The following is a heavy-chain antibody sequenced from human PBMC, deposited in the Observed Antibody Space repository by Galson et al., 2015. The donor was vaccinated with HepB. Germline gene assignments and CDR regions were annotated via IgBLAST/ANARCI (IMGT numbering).Heavy chain of an antibody. D-gene: IGHD2-8*02. CDR3: ARDLRHCTGGECYTGSGAFDL. Sequence: SLRLSCAASRFNFSDDTMNWVRQAPGQGLEWVCSVTNSARSMQYADSVKGRFTISRDNAKNSLFLEMNSLRADDTAMYYCARDLRHCTGGECYTGSGAFDLWGQGTMVTVSS. CDR2: VTNSARSM. CDR1: RFNFSDDT. J-gene: IGHJ3*01. V-gene: IGHV3-21*01.